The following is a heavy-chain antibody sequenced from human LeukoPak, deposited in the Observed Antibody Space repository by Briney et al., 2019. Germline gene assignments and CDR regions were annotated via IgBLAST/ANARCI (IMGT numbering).Heavy chain of an antibody. V-gene: IGHV4-34*01. CDR1: GGSFSGYY. CDR3: ASHYYDSSGPFDY. D-gene: IGHD3-22*01. Sequence: YPSETLSLTCAVYGGSFSGYYWSWIRQPPGKGLEWIGEINHSGSTNYNPSLKSRVTISVDKSKNQFSLKLSSVTAADTAVYYCASHYYDSSGPFDYWGQGTLVTVSS. J-gene: IGHJ4*02. CDR2: INHSGST.